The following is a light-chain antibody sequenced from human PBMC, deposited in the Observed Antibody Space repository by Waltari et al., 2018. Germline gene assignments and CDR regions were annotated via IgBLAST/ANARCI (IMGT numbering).Light chain of an antibody. J-gene: IGLJ2*01. CDR2: GST. V-gene: IGLV1-40*01. CDR3: QSYDRSLSASV. CDR1: SSNIGTYD. Sequence: SVLAPPPSVSGAPGQRVTLSCPGSSSNIGTYDVNRYQQLPGTAPNLLIYGSTNRPSGVPDRFSGSKSGTSASLAIAGLQAEDEADYYCQSYDRSLSASVFGGGTKLTVL.